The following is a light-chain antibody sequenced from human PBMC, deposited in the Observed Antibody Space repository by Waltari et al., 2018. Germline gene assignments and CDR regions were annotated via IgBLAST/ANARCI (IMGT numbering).Light chain of an antibody. V-gene: IGKV1-33*01. CDR2: DAS. Sequence: DIQMTQSPSSLSASVGDRVTITCQASQDISNYLNWYQQKPGKAPKLLIYDASNLETGVPSRCSGSGSGTDFTFTIISLQPEDIATYYCQQYDNLPSYTFGQGTKLQIK. CDR1: QDISNY. J-gene: IGKJ2*01. CDR3: QQYDNLPSYT.